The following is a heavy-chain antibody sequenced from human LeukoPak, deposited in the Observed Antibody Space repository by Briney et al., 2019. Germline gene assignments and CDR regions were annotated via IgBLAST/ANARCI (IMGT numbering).Heavy chain of an antibody. V-gene: IGHV3-23*01. CDR2: ITPNADRT. D-gene: IGHD3-22*01. CDR1: GFTFGSYG. J-gene: IGHJ1*01. Sequence: GGSLRLSCAAPGFTFGSYGMSWVRQAPGKGLEWVSFITPNADRTSYADSVEGRFTISRDNPRNTLYMQMNSLRDEDTAIYYCAIMHGYYDGSGYWVQWGQGTLVTVSS. CDR3: AIMHGYYDGSGYWVQ.